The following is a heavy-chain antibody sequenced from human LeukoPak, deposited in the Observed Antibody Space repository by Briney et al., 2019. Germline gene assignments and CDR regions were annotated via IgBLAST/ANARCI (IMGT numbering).Heavy chain of an antibody. CDR1: GFTFSSYA. CDR2: ISGRGGST. CDR3: AKSTHPPDFDY. J-gene: IGHJ4*02. V-gene: IGHV3-23*01. Sequence: GGSLRLSCAASGFTFSSYAMSWVRQAPGKGLEWVSTISGRGGSTYYADSVKGRFTISRDNSKNTLYLQMNSLRAEDTAVYYCAKSTHPPDFDYWGQGTLVTVSS.